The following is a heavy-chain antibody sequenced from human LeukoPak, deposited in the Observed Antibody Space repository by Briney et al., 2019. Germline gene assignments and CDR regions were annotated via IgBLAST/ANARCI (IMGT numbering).Heavy chain of an antibody. CDR3: ARDDSSGYYDFDY. V-gene: IGHV3-33*01. CDR1: RFTFSSYG. Sequence: PGGSLRLSCAASRFTFSSYGMHWVRQAPGKGLEWVAVIWYDGSNKYYADSVKGRFTISRDNSKNTLYLQMNSLRAEDTAVYYCARDDSSGYYDFDYWGQGTLVTVSS. D-gene: IGHD3-22*01. CDR2: IWYDGSNK. J-gene: IGHJ4*02.